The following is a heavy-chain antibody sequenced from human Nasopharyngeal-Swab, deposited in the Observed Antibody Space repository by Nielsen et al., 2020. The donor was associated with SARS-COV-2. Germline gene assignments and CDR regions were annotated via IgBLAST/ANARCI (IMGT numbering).Heavy chain of an antibody. CDR2: ISYDGSNK. J-gene: IGHJ4*02. CDR3: ARDSSIWAVAGTFFDY. Sequence: GESLKISCAASGFTFSSYAMHWVRQAPGKGLEWVAVISYDGSNKYYADSVKSRFTISRDNSKNTLYLQMNSLRAEDTAVYYCARDSSIWAVAGTFFDYWGQGTLVTVSS. CDR1: GFTFSSYA. D-gene: IGHD6-19*01. V-gene: IGHV3-30-3*01.